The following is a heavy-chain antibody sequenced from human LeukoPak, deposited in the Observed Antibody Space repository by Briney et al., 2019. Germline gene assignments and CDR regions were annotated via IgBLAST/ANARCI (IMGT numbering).Heavy chain of an antibody. CDR3: ARAGYSSGWYGGYYFDY. Sequence: KASQTLSLTCTVSGGSISSGSYYWSWIRQPAGKGLEWIGRIYTSGSTNYNPSLKSRVTISVDKSKNQFSLKLSSVTAADTAVYYCARAGYSSGWYGGYYFDYWGQGTLVTVSS. CDR2: IYTSGST. D-gene: IGHD6-19*01. J-gene: IGHJ4*02. V-gene: IGHV4-61*02. CDR1: GGSISSGSYY.